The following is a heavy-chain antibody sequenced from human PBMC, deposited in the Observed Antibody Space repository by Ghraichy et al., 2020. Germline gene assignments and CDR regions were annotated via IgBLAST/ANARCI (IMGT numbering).Heavy chain of an antibody. CDR1: GFTFSSYE. J-gene: IGHJ6*02. CDR3: AKVTGVWGDTTVTANYYGMDV. Sequence: GGSLRLSCAASGFTFSSYEMNWVRQAPGKGLEWVSAISGSGGSTYYADSVKGRFTISRDNSKNTLYLQMNSLRAEDTAVYYCAKVTGVWGDTTVTANYYGMDVFCQGTTLTVSS. CDR2: ISGSGGST. D-gene: IGHD4-11*01. V-gene: IGHV3-23*01.